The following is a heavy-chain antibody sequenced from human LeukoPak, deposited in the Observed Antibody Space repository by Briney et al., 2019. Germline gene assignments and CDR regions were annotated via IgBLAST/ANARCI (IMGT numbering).Heavy chain of an antibody. D-gene: IGHD3-3*01. CDR1: GFTFSSYS. V-gene: IGHV3-48*04. J-gene: IGHJ5*02. CDR3: AREGLYDFWSGSTYNWFDP. CDR2: ISSSSSTI. Sequence: PGGSLRLSCAASGFTFSSYSMNWVRQAPGKGLEWVSYISSSSSTIYYADSVKGRFTISRDNAKNSLYLQMNSLRAEDMAVYYCAREGLYDFWSGSTYNWFDPWGQGTLVTVSS.